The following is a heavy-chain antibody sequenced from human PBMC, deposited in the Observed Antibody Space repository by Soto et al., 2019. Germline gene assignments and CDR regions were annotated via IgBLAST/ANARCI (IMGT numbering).Heavy chain of an antibody. J-gene: IGHJ6*02. V-gene: IGHV3-49*03. CDR2: IRSKVYGGTT. CDR1: GFIFFDYA. CDR3: AREEKWELISYYYGMDV. D-gene: IGHD1-26*01. Sequence: GSLRLSCTTSGFIFFDYAMIWLRHSPVKGRECVSFIRSKVYGGTTEYAASVKGRFTISRDDSKSIAYLQMNTLKTEDTAVYYCAREEKWELISYYYGMDVWGQGTTVTVSS.